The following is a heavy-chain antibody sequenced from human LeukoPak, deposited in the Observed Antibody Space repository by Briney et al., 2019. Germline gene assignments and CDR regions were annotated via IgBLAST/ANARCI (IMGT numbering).Heavy chain of an antibody. CDR1: GGSISSYY. CDR2: IYTSGST. J-gene: IGHJ5*02. CDR3: ARDSHWGIVVVPAARGFDP. D-gene: IGHD2-2*01. Sequence: SETLSLTCTVSGGSISSYYWSWIRQPTGKGLEWIGRIYTSGSTNYNPSLKSRVTMSVDTSKNQSSLKLSSVTAADTAVYYCARDSHWGIVVVPAARGFDPWGQGTLVTVSS. V-gene: IGHV4-4*07.